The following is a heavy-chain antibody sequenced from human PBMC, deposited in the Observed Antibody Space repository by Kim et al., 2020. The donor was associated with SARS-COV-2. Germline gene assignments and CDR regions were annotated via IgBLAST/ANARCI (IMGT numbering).Heavy chain of an antibody. CDR2: SYSGGAE. CDR3: AREEDDFGAISGYFDY. D-gene: IGHD4-17*01. CDR1: GFTVSSTF. Sequence: GGSLRLSCAASGFTVSSTFMSWVRQAPGKGLDWVSVSYSGGAERYAESVKGRFTISRDYSKNTLYLQMNRLRVEDTAVYYCAREEDDFGAISGYFDYWGQGILVTVSS. J-gene: IGHJ4*02. V-gene: IGHV3-66*01.